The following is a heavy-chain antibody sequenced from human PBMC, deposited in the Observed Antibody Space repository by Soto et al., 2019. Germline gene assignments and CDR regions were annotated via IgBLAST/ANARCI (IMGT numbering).Heavy chain of an antibody. CDR1: GASITSTSCY. Sequence: SETLSLTCSVSGASITSTSCYWGWIRQPPGKGLEWIGIIYYRGSTYYNPSLKSRVTISVDTSKNQFSLKLSSVTAADTAVYYCASFQESYYYYYMDVWGKGTTVTVSS. CDR3: ASFQESYYYYYMDV. J-gene: IGHJ6*03. V-gene: IGHV4-39*01. CDR2: IYYRGST.